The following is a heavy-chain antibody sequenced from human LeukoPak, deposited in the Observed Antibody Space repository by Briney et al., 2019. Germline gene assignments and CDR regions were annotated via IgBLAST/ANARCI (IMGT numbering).Heavy chain of an antibody. V-gene: IGHV4-34*01. Sequence: SETLSLTCAVYGGSFSGYYWSWIRQPPRKGLEWIGEINHSGSTNYNPSLKSRVTISVDTSKNQFSLKLSSVTAADTAVYYCARVAYYYDSSGYHDAFDIWGQGTMVTVSS. D-gene: IGHD3-22*01. CDR3: ARVAYYYDSSGYHDAFDI. CDR2: INHSGST. CDR1: GGSFSGYY. J-gene: IGHJ3*02.